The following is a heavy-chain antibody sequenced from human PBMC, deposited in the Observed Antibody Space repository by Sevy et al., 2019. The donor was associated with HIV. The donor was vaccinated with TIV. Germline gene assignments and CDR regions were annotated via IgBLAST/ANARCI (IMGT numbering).Heavy chain of an antibody. J-gene: IGHJ6*02. CDR3: ANAYSGSYSHSYLYALDV. D-gene: IGHD1-26*01. CDR2: ISHDGINE. CDR1: GFSFSYYG. Sequence: GGSLRLSCIGSGFSFSYYGIHWVRQSPGKGLDWVALISHDGINEYYADSVKGRFTISRDNSENTVYLEMNSLRNEDTAIYFCANAYSGSYSHSYLYALDVWGQGTTVTVSS. V-gene: IGHV3-30*18.